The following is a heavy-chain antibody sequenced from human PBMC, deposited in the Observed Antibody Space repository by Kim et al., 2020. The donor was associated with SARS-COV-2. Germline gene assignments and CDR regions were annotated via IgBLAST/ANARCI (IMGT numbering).Heavy chain of an antibody. CDR1: GFTFSSYE. CDR3: ARKDCSSTSCSWYYYGMDV. CDR2: ISSSGSTI. Sequence: GGSLRLSCAASGFTFSSYEMNWVRQAPGKGLEWVSYISSSGSTIYYADSVKGRFTISRDNAKNSLYLQMNSLRAEDTAVYYCARKDCSSTSCSWYYYGMDVWGQGTTVTVSS. D-gene: IGHD2-2*01. V-gene: IGHV3-48*03. J-gene: IGHJ6*02.